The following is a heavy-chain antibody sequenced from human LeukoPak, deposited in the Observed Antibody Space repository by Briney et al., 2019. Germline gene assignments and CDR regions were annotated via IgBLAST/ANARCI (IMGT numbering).Heavy chain of an antibody. J-gene: IGHJ6*02. D-gene: IGHD6-19*01. CDR2: IYYSGST. CDR3: ARCSGWYNYYYYYGMDV. Sequence: SETLPLTCTVSGGSVSSGSYYWSWIRQPPGKGLEWIGYIYYSGSTNYNPSLKSRVTISVDTSKNQFSLKLSSVTAADTAVYYCARCSGWYNYYYYYGMDVWGQGTTVTVSS. CDR1: GGSVSSGSYY. V-gene: IGHV4-61*01.